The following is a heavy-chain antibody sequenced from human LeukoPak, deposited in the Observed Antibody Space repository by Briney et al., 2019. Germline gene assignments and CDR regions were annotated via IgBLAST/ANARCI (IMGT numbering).Heavy chain of an antibody. CDR3: ARARRGLAAFDI. J-gene: IGHJ3*02. V-gene: IGHV3-13*01. Sequence: GGSLRLSCAASGFTFSSYDMHWVRHATGKGLEWVSAIGTAGDTYYPGSVKGRFTISRENAKNSLYLQMNSLRAGDTAVYYCARARRGLAAFDIWGQGTMVTVSS. CDR1: GFTFSSYD. D-gene: IGHD3-10*01. CDR2: IGTAGDT.